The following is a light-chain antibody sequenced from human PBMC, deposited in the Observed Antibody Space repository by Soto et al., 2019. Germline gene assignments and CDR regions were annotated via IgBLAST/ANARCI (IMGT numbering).Light chain of an antibody. CDR2: GAS. CDR3: QHYVTPLTT. CDR1: QSVTSNY. J-gene: IGKJ1*01. V-gene: IGKV3-20*01. Sequence: IVLTQSPGTLSLSPGERATLSCGASQSVTSNYLAWYQQKPGQAPRLLIFGASIRVTGIPDRFIGSGSGTDFTLTISRLEPEDFAVYYCQHYVTPLTTFGQRTNVDI.